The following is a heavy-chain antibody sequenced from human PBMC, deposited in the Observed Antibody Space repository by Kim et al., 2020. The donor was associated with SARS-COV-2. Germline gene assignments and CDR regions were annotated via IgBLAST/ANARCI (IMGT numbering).Heavy chain of an antibody. Sequence: GGSLRLSCAASGFTFSSYSMNWVRQAPGKGLEWVSSISSSSSYIYYADSVKGRFTISRDNAKNSLYLQMNSLRAEDTAVYYCATKDSSSSSLAPGGDYWGQGTLVTVSS. CDR1: GFTFSSYS. CDR2: ISSSSSYI. D-gene: IGHD6-6*01. V-gene: IGHV3-21*01. J-gene: IGHJ4*02. CDR3: ATKDSSSSSLAPGGDY.